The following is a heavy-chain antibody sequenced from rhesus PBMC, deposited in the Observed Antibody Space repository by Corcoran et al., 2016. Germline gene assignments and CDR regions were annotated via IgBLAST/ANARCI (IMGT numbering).Heavy chain of an antibody. V-gene: IGHV4-76*01. Sequence: QVQLQESGPGVVKPSETLSLTCAVSGGSISSGYDRSWIRQPPGKGLEWIGYIIGSGGSTNYNPSLKNRVTISKDASKNQFSLKLSSVAAADAAVYYCASAIVGVIDYWGQGVLVTISS. J-gene: IGHJ4*01. D-gene: IGHD2-27*01. CDR2: IIGSGGST. CDR1: GGSISSGYD. CDR3: ASAIVGVIDY.